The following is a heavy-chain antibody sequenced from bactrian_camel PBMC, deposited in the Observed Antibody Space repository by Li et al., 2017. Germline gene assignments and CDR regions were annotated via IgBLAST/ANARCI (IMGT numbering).Heavy chain of an antibody. CDR2: IDSDGST. J-gene: IGHJ6*01. D-gene: IGHD2*01. V-gene: IGHV3S26*01. CDR1: DFSKNTKC. CDR3: AAFTPRGSRCSDFGY. Sequence: HVQLVESGGGLAQAGGSLRLSCVVADFSKNTKCMGWFRQAPGKEREGVTAIDSDGSTSYADSVKGRITISQDNAKNTLYLQMNSLKPEDTAMYYCAAFTPRGSRCSDFGYWGLGTQVTVS.